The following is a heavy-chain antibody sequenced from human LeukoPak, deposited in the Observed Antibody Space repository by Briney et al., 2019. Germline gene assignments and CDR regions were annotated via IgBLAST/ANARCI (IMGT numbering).Heavy chain of an antibody. CDR1: GFTFSSHL. Sequence: GGSLRDSCAASGFTFSSHLESWVRQAPGKGLGWVGNIKEEGSEKYFVDSVKRRFTIARDNTKNSLYLQMNSQSAEDTAMYYCARDYGGNSDYWGQGTLVTVSS. CDR3: ARDYGGNSDY. V-gene: IGHV3-7*01. CDR2: IKEEGSEK. J-gene: IGHJ4*02. D-gene: IGHD4-23*01.